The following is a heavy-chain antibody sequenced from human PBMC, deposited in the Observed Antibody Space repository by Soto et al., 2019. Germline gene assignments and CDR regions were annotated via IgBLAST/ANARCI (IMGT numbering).Heavy chain of an antibody. D-gene: IGHD2-15*01. Sequence: QVQLKESGSGLVKPAQTLSLTCAVSGGSITSGGLSWSWIRQPPGKGLEWIGYVHHTGNTDYHPSLGSRVTISLDRSRNLFSLKLTSVTAADTATYYCAKECGGTCLDAFDVWGPGTTVIVSS. CDR1: GGSITSGGLS. V-gene: IGHV4-30-2*01. CDR2: VHHTGNT. CDR3: AKECGGTCLDAFDV. J-gene: IGHJ3*01.